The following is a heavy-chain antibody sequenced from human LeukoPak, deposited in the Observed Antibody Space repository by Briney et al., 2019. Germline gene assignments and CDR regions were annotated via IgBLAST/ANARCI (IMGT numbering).Heavy chain of an antibody. V-gene: IGHV4-34*01. CDR3: ARGAPLENYYYYGMDV. Sequence: SETLSLTCAVYGGSFSGYYWSWIRQPPGKGLEWIGEINHSGSTNYNPSLKSRVTISVDTSKNQFSLKLSPVTAADTAVYYCARGAPLENYYYYGMDVWGQGTTVTVSS. D-gene: IGHD3-3*01. J-gene: IGHJ6*02. CDR1: GGSFSGYY. CDR2: INHSGST.